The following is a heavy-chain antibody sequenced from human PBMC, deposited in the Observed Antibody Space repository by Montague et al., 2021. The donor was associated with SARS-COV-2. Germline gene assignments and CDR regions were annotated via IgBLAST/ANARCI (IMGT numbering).Heavy chain of an antibody. CDR3: AKASWIQLWVRTPYLDY. Sequence: SLRLSCAASGFTFSSYAMSWVRQAPGKGLEWVSAISGSGGSTYYADSVKGRFTISRDNSKNTLYLQMNSLRAEDTAVYYCAKASWIQLWVRTPYLDYWGQGTLVTVSS. J-gene: IGHJ4*02. V-gene: IGHV3-23*01. CDR1: GFTFSSYA. D-gene: IGHD5-18*01. CDR2: ISGSGGST.